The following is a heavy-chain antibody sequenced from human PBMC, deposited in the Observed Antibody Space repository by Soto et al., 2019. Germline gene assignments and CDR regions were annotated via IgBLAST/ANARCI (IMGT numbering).Heavy chain of an antibody. CDR1: GYTFTGYY. D-gene: IGHD6-13*01. V-gene: IGHV1-2*02. CDR2: INPNSGGT. Sequence: GASVKVSCKASGYTFTGYYMHWVRQAPGQGLEWMGWINPNSGGTNYAQKFQGRVTMTRDTSISTAYMELSRLRSDDTAVYCCASLAAAGMGWYYGMDVWGQGTTVTVSS. J-gene: IGHJ6*02. CDR3: ASLAAAGMGWYYGMDV.